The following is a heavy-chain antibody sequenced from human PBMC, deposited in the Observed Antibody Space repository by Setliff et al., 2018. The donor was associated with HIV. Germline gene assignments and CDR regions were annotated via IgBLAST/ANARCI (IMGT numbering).Heavy chain of an antibody. Sequence: ASVKVSCKASKYTFTDYYMHWVQQAPGQGLEWMGWINPNSGGTNYAQKFQGRVTMTRDTSISTAYMELSSLRSEDTAVYYCARDFGGYCSSMSCPGLFDPWGQGTRVTVS. D-gene: IGHD2-2*01. CDR1: KYTFTDYY. CDR2: INPNSGGT. J-gene: IGHJ5*02. V-gene: IGHV1-2*02. CDR3: ARDFGGYCSSMSCPGLFDP.